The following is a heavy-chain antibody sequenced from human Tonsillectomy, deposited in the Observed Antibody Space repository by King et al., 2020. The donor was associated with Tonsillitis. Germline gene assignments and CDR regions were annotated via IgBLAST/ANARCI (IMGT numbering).Heavy chain of an antibody. J-gene: IGHJ3*02. D-gene: IGHD3/OR15-3a*01. CDR1: GGTFSSYA. V-gene: IGHV1-69*01. CDR2: IITIFGTA. CDR3: ARGVRDWLLSRDAFDI. Sequence: QLVQSGAEVKKPGSSVKVSCKASGGTFSSYAISWVRQAPGQGLEGMGGIITIFGTANYAQKFQGRVTITADESTSTAYMELSSLRSEDTAVYYCARGVRDWLLSRDAFDIWGQGTMVTVSS.